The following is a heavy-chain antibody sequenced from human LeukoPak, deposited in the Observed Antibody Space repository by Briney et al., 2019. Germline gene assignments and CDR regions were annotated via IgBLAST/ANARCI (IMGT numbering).Heavy chain of an antibody. CDR1: GFTFSSYW. V-gene: IGHV3-7*01. CDR2: IKQDGSEK. J-gene: IGHJ6*03. Sequence: GGSLRLSCAASGFTFSSYWMSWVRQAPGKGLEWVANIKQDGSEKYYVDSVKGRFTISRDNAKNSLYLQMNSLRAEDTAVYYCARDMRQWEPDTYYMDVWGKGTTVTVSS. D-gene: IGHD1-14*01. CDR3: ARDMRQWEPDTYYMDV.